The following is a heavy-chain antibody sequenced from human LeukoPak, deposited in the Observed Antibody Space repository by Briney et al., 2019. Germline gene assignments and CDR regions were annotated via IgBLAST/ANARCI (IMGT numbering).Heavy chain of an antibody. V-gene: IGHV1-2*02. CDR2: INPNSGGT. Sequence: ASVKVSCKASGYTFTGYYMHWVRQAPGQGLEWMGWINPNSGGTNYAQKFQGRVTMTRDTSISTAYMELSRLRSDDTAVYYRARELLWFGELSVDYWGQGTLVTVSS. CDR1: GYTFTGYY. D-gene: IGHD3-10*01. J-gene: IGHJ4*02. CDR3: ARELLWFGELSVDY.